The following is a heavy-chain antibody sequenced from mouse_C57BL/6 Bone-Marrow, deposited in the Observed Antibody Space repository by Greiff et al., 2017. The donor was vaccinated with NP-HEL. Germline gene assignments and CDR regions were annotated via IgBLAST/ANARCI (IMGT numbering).Heavy chain of an antibody. D-gene: IGHD1-1*01. J-gene: IGHJ2*01. V-gene: IGHV14-4*01. CDR2: IDPENGDT. CDR1: GFNIKDDY. Sequence: EVMLVESGAELVRPGASVKLSCTASGFNIKDDYMHWVKQRPEQGLEWIGWIDPENGDTEYASKFQGKATITADTSSNTAYLQLSSLTSEDTAVYYCTTRATTVEDYFDYWGQGTTLTVSS. CDR3: TTRATTVEDYFDY.